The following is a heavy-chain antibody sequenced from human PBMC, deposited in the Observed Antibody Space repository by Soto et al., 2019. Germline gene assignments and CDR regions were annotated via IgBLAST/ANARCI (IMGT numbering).Heavy chain of an antibody. CDR1: GGSISSTPYY. V-gene: IGHV4-39*01. J-gene: IGHJ4*02. Sequence: ETLSLTCSVSGGSISSTPYYWGWIREPPGKGLEWLGTIYYSGTTSYNPSLKSRVIISVDTSNNQFFLKLRSVTAADTAVYYCARHRQYYDTSGYQQRYFDYWGQGTQVTVSS. D-gene: IGHD3-22*01. CDR2: IYYSGTT. CDR3: ARHRQYYDTSGYQQRYFDY.